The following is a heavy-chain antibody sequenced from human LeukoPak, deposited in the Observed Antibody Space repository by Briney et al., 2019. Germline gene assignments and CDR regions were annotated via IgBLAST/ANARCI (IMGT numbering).Heavy chain of an antibody. CDR1: GGSIGSSNW. CDR3: ARGPYYYDSSGYYLAAFDI. J-gene: IGHJ3*02. CDR2: IYHSGST. Sequence: SGTLSLTCAVSGGSIGSSNWWSWVRQPPGKGLEWIGEIYHSGSTNYNPSLKSRVTISVDKSKNQFSLKLSSVTAADTAVYYCARGPYYYDSSGYYLAAFDIWGQGTMVTVSS. D-gene: IGHD3-22*01. V-gene: IGHV4-4*02.